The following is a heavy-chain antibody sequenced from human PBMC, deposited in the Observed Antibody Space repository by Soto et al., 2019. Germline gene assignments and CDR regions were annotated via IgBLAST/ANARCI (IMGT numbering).Heavy chain of an antibody. Sequence: PGGSLRLSCAASGFTFSSYWMSWVRQAPGKGLEWVANIKQDGSEKYYVDSVKGRFTISRDNAKNSLYLQMNSLRAEDTAVYYCARGPLRYCSGGSCYSDAFDIWGQGTMVTVSS. CDR1: GFTFSSYW. CDR3: ARGPLRYCSGGSCYSDAFDI. J-gene: IGHJ3*02. CDR2: IKQDGSEK. D-gene: IGHD2-15*01. V-gene: IGHV3-7*01.